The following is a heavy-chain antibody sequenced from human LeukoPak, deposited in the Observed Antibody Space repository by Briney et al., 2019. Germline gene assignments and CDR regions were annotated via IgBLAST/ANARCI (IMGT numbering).Heavy chain of an antibody. D-gene: IGHD5-12*01. Sequence: GGSLRLSCAASGFAFSSYGMTWVRQAPGKGLECVSAFSVSGGKTYYADSVKGRFTISRDNSKNTLYLQMNSLRAEDTAVYYCAKVDIVATIDAGRLVDYWGQGTLVTVSS. J-gene: IGHJ4*02. V-gene: IGHV3-23*01. CDR3: AKVDIVATIDAGRLVDY. CDR1: GFAFSSYG. CDR2: FSVSGGKT.